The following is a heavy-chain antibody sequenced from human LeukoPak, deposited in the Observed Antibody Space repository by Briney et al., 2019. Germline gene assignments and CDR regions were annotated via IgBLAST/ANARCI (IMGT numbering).Heavy chain of an antibody. Sequence: SVKVSCKASGGTFSSYAISWVRQAPGQGLEWMGRIIPIFGIANYAQKFQGGVTITADKSTSTAYMELSSLRSEDTAVYYCARDSTGGRRAFDIWGQGTMVTVSS. CDR3: ARDSTGGRRAFDI. J-gene: IGHJ3*02. D-gene: IGHD3-10*01. V-gene: IGHV1-69*04. CDR2: IIPIFGIA. CDR1: GGTFSSYA.